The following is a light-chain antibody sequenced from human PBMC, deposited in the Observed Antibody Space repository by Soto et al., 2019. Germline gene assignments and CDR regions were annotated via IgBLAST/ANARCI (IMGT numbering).Light chain of an antibody. CDR2: DAS. V-gene: IGKV3-15*01. CDR3: QQYNNWPPLT. J-gene: IGKJ4*01. Sequence: EIVMTQSPATLSVSPGDRATLSCRASQSVSSSLAWYQQIPGQAPRLLIYDASTRATGIPARFGGSGSGTEFTLTISSLQSEDFAVYYCQQYNNWPPLTIGGGTKVDIK. CDR1: QSVSSS.